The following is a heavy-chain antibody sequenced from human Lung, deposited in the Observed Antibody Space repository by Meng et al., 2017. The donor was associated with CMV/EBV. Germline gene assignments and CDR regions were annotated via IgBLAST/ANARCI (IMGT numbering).Heavy chain of an antibody. J-gene: IGHJ3*01. D-gene: IGHD3-3*01. CDR2: ITYGGNNT. CDR3: AREEASRFAACDV. CDR1: GFTFSTYD. Sequence: GESLKISCTASGFTFSTYDMHWVRQAPGKGLEWVTFITYGGNNTYYADSVKGRFTISRDNSKNTLYLQVSSLRAEDTAVYDCAREEASRFAACDVWGQGTMVTVSS. V-gene: IGHV3-30*04.